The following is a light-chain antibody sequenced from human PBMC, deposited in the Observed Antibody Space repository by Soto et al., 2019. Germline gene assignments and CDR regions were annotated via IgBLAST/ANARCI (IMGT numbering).Light chain of an antibody. CDR3: QAWDSSTYV. CDR2: QAS. J-gene: IGLJ1*01. V-gene: IGLV3-1*01. CDR1: KLGDKY. Sequence: SYELTQPPSVSVSPGQTASITCSGDKLGDKYAWWYQQKPGQSPVLVIYQASERPSGIPERFSGSNSGNTATLTISGTQAMDEADYYSQAWDSSTYVFGTGTKLTVL.